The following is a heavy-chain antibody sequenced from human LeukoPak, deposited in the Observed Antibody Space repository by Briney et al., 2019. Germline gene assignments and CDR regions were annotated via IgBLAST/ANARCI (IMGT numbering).Heavy chain of an antibody. CDR1: DFTFGAYT. D-gene: IGHD1-26*01. V-gene: IGHV3-48*01. CDR2: ISFSGDTI. Sequence: GGSLRLSCAASDFTFGAYTMNWVRQAPGKGLEWLSYISFSGDTIYYSDSVRGRFTISRDNAKNSLYLQMTNLRAGDTAVYFCARDAGAGWELLGRNDYWGQGTLVTVSS. J-gene: IGHJ4*02. CDR3: ARDAGAGWELLGRNDY.